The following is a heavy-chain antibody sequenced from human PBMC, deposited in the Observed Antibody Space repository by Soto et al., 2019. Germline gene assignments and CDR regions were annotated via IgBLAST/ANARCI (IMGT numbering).Heavy chain of an antibody. J-gene: IGHJ4*02. CDR2: IYYSGST. D-gene: IGHD3-22*01. Sequence: QVQLQESGPGLVKPSETLSLTCTVSGGSVSSGSYYWSWIRQPPGKGLEWIGYIYYSGSTNYNPSLKSRVTISVDTSKNQFSLKLSSVTAADTAVYYWARGADYYDSSAYYYIFDYWGQGTLVTVSS. CDR3: ARGADYYDSSAYYYIFDY. V-gene: IGHV4-61*01. CDR1: GGSVSSGSYY.